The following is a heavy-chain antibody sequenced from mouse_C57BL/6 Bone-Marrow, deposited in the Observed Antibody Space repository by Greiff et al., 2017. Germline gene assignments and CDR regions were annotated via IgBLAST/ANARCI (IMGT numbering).Heavy chain of an antibody. D-gene: IGHD1-3*01. V-gene: IGHV1-42*01. CDR3: ARGGRLTLGY. CDR2: INPSTGGT. Sequence: VQLKQSGPELVKPGASVKISCKASGYSFTGYYMNWVKQSPEKSLEWIGEINPSTGGTTYNQKFKAKATLTVDKSSSTAYMQLKSLTSEDSAVYYCARGGRLTLGYWGQGTTLTVSS. CDR1: GYSFTGYY. J-gene: IGHJ2*01.